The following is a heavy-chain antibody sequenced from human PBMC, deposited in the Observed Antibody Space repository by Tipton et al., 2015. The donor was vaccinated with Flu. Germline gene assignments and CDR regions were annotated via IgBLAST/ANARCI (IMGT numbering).Heavy chain of an antibody. J-gene: IGHJ4*02. D-gene: IGHD3-9*01. Sequence: SLRLSCTASGFTFGDYAMSWVRQAPGKGLEWVGFIRSKAYGGTTEYAASVKGRFTISRDDSKSIAYLQMNSLKTEDTAVYYCTRGSDDILTGHDYWGQGTLVTVSS. CDR3: TRGSDDILTGHDY. CDR2: IRSKAYGGTT. CDR1: GFTFGDYA. V-gene: IGHV3-49*04.